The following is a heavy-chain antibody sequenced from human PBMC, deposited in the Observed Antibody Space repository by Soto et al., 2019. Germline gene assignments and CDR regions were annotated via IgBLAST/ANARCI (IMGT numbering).Heavy chain of an antibody. J-gene: IGHJ4*02. D-gene: IGHD4-17*01. CDR3: ARGSYGDDVPSDY. CDR2: ISYDGSNK. V-gene: IGHV3-30-3*01. Sequence: QVQLVESGGGVVQPGRSLRLSCAASGFTFSSYAMHWVRQAPGKGLEWVAVISYDGSNKYYADSVKGRFTISGDNSKNSRYLQVNSRIVEDTAVYYCARGSYGDDVPSDYWGQGTLVTVSS. CDR1: GFTFSSYA.